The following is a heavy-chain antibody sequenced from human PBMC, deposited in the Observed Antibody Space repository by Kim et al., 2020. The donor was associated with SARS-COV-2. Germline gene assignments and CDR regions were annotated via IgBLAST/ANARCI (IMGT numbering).Heavy chain of an antibody. CDR1: GYSFTNYH. CDR3: ARDLINSGSDAFDI. CDR2: INTNTGNP. Sequence: ASVKVSCKASGYSFTNYHMNWVRQAPGQGLEWMGWINTNTGNPTYAQGFTGRFVFSLGTSVSTAYLQISSLKAEDTAVYYCARDLINSGSDAFDIWGQGTMVTVSS. D-gene: IGHD1-26*01. V-gene: IGHV7-4-1*02. J-gene: IGHJ3*02.